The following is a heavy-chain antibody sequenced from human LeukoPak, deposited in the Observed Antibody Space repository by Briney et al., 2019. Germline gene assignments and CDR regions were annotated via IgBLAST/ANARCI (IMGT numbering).Heavy chain of an antibody. Sequence: EGSLRLSCAASGFTFSSYAMSWVRQAPGKGLEWVSAISGSGGSTYYADSVKGRFTISRDNSKNTLYLQMNSLRAEDTAVYYCARDFYELRFGELFDYWGQGTLVTVSS. CDR2: ISGSGGST. CDR1: GFTFSSYA. CDR3: ARDFYELRFGELFDY. J-gene: IGHJ4*02. D-gene: IGHD3-10*01. V-gene: IGHV3-23*01.